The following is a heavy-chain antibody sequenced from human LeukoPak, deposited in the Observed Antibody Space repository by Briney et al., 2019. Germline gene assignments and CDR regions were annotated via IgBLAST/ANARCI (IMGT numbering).Heavy chain of an antibody. CDR3: ARHSTLYSWSAAFDY. D-gene: IGHD6-13*01. V-gene: IGHV4-59*08. CDR1: GGSISSYY. CDR2: IYYSGST. Sequence: SETLSLTCTVSGGSISSYYWSWIRQPPGKGLEWIGYIYYSGSTNYNPSLKSRVTISVDTSKNQFSLKLSSVTAAGTAVYYCARHSTLYSWSAAFDYWGQGTLVTVSS. J-gene: IGHJ4*02.